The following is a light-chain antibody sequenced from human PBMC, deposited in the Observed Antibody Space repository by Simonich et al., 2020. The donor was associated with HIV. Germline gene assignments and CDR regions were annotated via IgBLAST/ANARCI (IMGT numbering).Light chain of an antibody. J-gene: IGLJ2*01. V-gene: IGLV2-14*02. CDR1: SIDVGSHNI. CDR2: AVS. Sequence: QSALTQPASVSGSPGQSITISCTGTSIDVGSHNIVSWYQQHPGKAPKLIIYAVSNRPSGVSTRFAGSKSGNTASLTISGLQAEDEADYYCSSYTSSSTVVFGGGTKLTVL. CDR3: SSYTSSSTVV.